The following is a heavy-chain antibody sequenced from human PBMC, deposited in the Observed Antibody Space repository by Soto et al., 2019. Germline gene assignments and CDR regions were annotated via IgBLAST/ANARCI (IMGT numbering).Heavy chain of an antibody. CDR2: IFYRGST. D-gene: IGHD4-17*01. Sequence: QVQLQESGPGLVKPSETLSLTCTVSGGSISSYYWSWIRQPPGKGLEWIGYIFYRGSTNYNPSLKYRVPISVDKSKNQFSLKLSSVTAADTAVYYCARRYGSAFDIWGHGTMVTGSS. V-gene: IGHV4-59*01. CDR3: ARRYGSAFDI. CDR1: GGSISSYY. J-gene: IGHJ3*02.